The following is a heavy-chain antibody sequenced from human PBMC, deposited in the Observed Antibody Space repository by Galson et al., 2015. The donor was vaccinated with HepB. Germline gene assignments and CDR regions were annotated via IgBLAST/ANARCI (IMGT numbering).Heavy chain of an antibody. J-gene: IGHJ4*02. Sequence: QSGAEVKKPGESLKISCKASGYIFTREGITWVRQAPGQGLEWMGWISGYNGNTNYAQKFQDRVTMTTDTSTNTAFLELRALTSDDTAIYYCARDRELYRGLPEYWGQGTLVTVSS. CDR1: GYIFTREG. V-gene: IGHV1-18*01. CDR2: ISGYNGNT. D-gene: IGHD2-15*01. CDR3: ARDRELYRGLPEY.